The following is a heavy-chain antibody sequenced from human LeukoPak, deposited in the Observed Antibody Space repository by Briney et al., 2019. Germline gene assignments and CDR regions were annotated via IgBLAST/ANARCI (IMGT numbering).Heavy chain of an antibody. CDR3: ARDKTMTTVALFDY. J-gene: IGHJ4*02. CDR2: ISAYNGNT. CDR1: GYTFTSYG. Sequence: ASVKVSCKASGYTFTSYGISWVRQAPGQGLEWMGWISAYNGNTNYAQKLQGRVTMTTDRSTSTAYMELRSLRSDDTAVYYCARDKTMTTVALFDYWGQGTLVTVSS. V-gene: IGHV1-18*01. D-gene: IGHD4-23*01.